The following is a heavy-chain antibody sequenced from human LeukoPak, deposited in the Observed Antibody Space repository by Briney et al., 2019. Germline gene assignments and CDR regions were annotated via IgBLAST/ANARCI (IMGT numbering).Heavy chain of an antibody. CDR2: IYHRGST. V-gene: IGHV4-38-2*02. CDR1: GYSISSGYY. Sequence: SETLSLTCTVSGYSISSGYYWGWIRQSPGKGLEWIGSIYHRGSTYYNPSLKSRVTISVDRSKNQFSLKLSSVTAADTAVYYCARSYYYDSSGYPLPLDYWGQGTLVTVSS. J-gene: IGHJ4*02. D-gene: IGHD3-22*01. CDR3: ARSYYYDSSGYPLPLDY.